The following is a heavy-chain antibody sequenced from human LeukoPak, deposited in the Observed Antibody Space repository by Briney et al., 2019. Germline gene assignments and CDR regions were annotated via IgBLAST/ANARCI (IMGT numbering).Heavy chain of an antibody. V-gene: IGHV3-23*01. CDR1: GFTFSSYA. CDR3: AIIGSGSYTRTASHRIDY. J-gene: IGHJ4*02. CDR2: ISGSGGST. Sequence: QPGGSLRLSCAASGFTFSSYAMSWVRQAPGKGLEWVSAISGSGGSTYYADSVKGRFTISRDNSKNTLYLQMNSLRAEDTAVYYCAIIGSGSYTRTASHRIDYWGQGTLVTVSS. D-gene: IGHD1-26*01.